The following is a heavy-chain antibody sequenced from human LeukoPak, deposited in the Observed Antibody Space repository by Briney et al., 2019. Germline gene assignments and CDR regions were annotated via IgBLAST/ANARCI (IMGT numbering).Heavy chain of an antibody. CDR3: ARGMVR. D-gene: IGHD3-10*01. Sequence: GGSLRLSCAASGFTFSSYGMNWVRQAPGKGLEWVSVLYSGGTTYYADSVKGRFTISRDNSKNTVYLQMNSLRGEDTAVYYCARGMVRWGQGTLVTVSS. J-gene: IGHJ4*02. CDR2: LYSGGTT. V-gene: IGHV3-53*01. CDR1: GFTFSSYG.